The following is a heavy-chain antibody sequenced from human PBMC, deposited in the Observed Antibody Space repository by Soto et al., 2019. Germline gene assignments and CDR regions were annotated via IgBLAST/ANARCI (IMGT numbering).Heavy chain of an antibody. CDR2: IYSGGST. Sequence: GGSLRLSRAASGFTVSTKYMSWVRQAPGTGLEWVSVIYSGGSTFYADSVRGRFTISRDNSKNTVNLQMNSLRAEDTAVYYCARDPWAADYWGQGTLVTVSS. J-gene: IGHJ4*02. D-gene: IGHD3-16*01. CDR1: GFTVSTKY. CDR3: ARDPWAADY. V-gene: IGHV3-66*01.